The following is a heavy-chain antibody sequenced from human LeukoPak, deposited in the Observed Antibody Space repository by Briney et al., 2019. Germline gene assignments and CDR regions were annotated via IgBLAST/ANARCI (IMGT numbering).Heavy chain of an antibody. CDR1: GFKFSNYW. J-gene: IGHJ4*02. CDR3: AKSSIRFDY. CDR2: ISGSGGST. Sequence: GGSLRLSCAASGFKFSNYWMSWVRQAPGKGLEWVSTISGSGGSTYYADSVKGRFTISRDNSKNTLYLQMNSLRAEDTAVYYCAKSSIRFDYWGQGTLVTVSS. V-gene: IGHV3-23*01.